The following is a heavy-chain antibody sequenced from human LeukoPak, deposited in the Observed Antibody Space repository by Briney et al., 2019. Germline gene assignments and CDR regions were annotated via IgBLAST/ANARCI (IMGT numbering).Heavy chain of an antibody. CDR3: ASDGPCTDGTCYSES. CDR1: GFTVSSKY. CDR2: IYSDGTS. D-gene: IGHD2-15*01. Sequence: GGSLRLSCAASGFTVSSKYMSWVRQAPGKGLEWVSIIYSDGTSYYADSVKGRFTISRDNAKNSLYLQMNSLTAEDTAVYHCASDGPCTDGTCYSESWGQGTLVTVSS. J-gene: IGHJ4*02. V-gene: IGHV3-53*01.